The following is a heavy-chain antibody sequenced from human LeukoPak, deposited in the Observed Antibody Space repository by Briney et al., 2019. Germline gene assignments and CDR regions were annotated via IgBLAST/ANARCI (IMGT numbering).Heavy chain of an antibody. V-gene: IGHV3-7*01. CDR2: IKEDGSEK. CDR3: ARDRPSYDFWSGYLTRFKDDAFDI. CDR1: GFTFSNYW. D-gene: IGHD3-3*01. J-gene: IGHJ3*02. Sequence: PGGSLRLSCAASGFTFSNYWMSWVRQAPGKGLEWVANIKEDGSEKYYVDSVKGRFTISRDNAKNSLYLQMNSLRAEDTAVYYCARDRPSYDFWSGYLTRFKDDAFDIWGQGTMVTVSS.